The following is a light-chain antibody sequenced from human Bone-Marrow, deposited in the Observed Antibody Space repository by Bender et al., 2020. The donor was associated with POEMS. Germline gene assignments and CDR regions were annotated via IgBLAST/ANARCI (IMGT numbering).Light chain of an antibody. J-gene: IGLJ2*01. V-gene: IGLV2-14*03. CDR3: SSYANTGVL. CDR1: SSDVGRNNY. Sequence: QSVLTQPASVSGSPGQSITISCTGTSSDVGRNNYVSWYQQYPGKAPKLIIYDVRNRPSGVSHRFSGSKSVNTASLTISGLQAEDEADYYCSSYANTGVLFGGGTKLTVL. CDR2: DVR.